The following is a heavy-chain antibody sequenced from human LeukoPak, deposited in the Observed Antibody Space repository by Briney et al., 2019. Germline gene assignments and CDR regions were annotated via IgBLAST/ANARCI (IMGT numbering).Heavy chain of an antibody. D-gene: IGHD6-13*01. CDR1: GYTFSSYG. J-gene: IGHJ4*02. V-gene: IGHV1-18*01. Sequence: ASVKVSCKASGYTFSSYGISWVRQAPGQGLEWMGWISAYNGNTDYAQKLQGRVTMTTDTSTSTAYMELRSLRSDDTAVYYCARDGRIAAAGSAGVYWGQGTLVTVSS. CDR2: ISAYNGNT. CDR3: ARDGRIAAAGSAGVY.